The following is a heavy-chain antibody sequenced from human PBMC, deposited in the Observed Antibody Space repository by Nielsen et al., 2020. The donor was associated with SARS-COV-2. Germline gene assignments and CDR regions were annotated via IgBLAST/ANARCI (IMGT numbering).Heavy chain of an antibody. CDR1: GGSISSGDYF. V-gene: IGHV4-30-4*01. Sequence: SETLSLTCTVSGGSISSGDYFWGWIRQPPGKGLEWIGYISYSGSTYYNPSLKSRVDVSVDTSKNQFSLKLSSVTAADTAVYYCARGNTKDHSLDVWGQGTTVTVSS. CDR2: ISYSGST. CDR3: ARGNTKDHSLDV. D-gene: IGHD2-8*01. J-gene: IGHJ6*02.